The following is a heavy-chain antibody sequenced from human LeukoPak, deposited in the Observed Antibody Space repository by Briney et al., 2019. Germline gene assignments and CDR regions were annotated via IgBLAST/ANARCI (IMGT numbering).Heavy chain of an antibody. Sequence: GGSLRLSCVASIFTSGHSFTNYWMSWVRQAPGKGLEWVANIKEDGTEKNLVDSVKGRFTISRDNTKNLLFLEMNNLRGDDTAIYYCVRESRPGGAMGLYHNLDYWGQGTLVAVSS. D-gene: IGHD1-1*01. CDR2: IKEDGTEK. CDR3: VRESRPGGAMGLYHNLDY. J-gene: IGHJ4*02. CDR1: IFTSGHSFTNYW. V-gene: IGHV3-7*01.